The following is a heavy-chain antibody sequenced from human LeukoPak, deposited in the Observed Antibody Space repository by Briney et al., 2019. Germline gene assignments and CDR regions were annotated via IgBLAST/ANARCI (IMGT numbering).Heavy chain of an antibody. Sequence: GGSLRLSCAASGFTFNNYAMSWVRQAPGKGLEWVSAIGDNGGDTKYAVSVKGRFTISRDNSRSALYLQMNTLRPEDTAVYYCAKGDGLSNWFDPWGQGTLVTVTS. J-gene: IGHJ5*02. CDR3: AKGDGLSNWFDP. D-gene: IGHD3-16*01. CDR2: IGDNGGDT. V-gene: IGHV3-23*01. CDR1: GFTFNNYA.